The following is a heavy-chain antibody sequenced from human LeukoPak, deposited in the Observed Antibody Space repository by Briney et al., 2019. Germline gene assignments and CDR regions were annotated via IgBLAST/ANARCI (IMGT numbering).Heavy chain of an antibody. CDR3: ARAATVTAESAFGY. Sequence: SETLSLTCAVYGGSFSGYYWSWIRQPPGKGLEWIGEINHSGSTNYNPSLTSRVTISVDTSKNQFSLKLSSVTAADTAVYYCARAATVTAESAFGYWGQGTLVTVSS. CDR2: INHSGST. V-gene: IGHV4-34*01. CDR1: GGSFSGYY. D-gene: IGHD4-17*01. J-gene: IGHJ4*02.